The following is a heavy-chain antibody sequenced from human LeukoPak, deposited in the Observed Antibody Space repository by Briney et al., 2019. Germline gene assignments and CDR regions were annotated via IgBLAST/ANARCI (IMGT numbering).Heavy chain of an antibody. CDR2: ISSSSSYI. D-gene: IGHD5-24*01. Sequence: GGSLRLSCAASGFTFSSYSMNWVRQAPGKGLEWVSSISSSSSYIYYADSVKGRFTISRDNAKNSLYLQMNSLRAEDTAVYYCARETLSRDGYGYYFDYWGQGTLVTVSS. V-gene: IGHV3-21*01. CDR1: GFTFSSYS. CDR3: ARETLSRDGYGYYFDY. J-gene: IGHJ4*02.